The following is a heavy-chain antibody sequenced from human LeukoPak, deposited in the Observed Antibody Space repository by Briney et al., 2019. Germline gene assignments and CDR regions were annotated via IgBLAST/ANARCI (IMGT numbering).Heavy chain of an antibody. CDR2: IYSGGST. CDR1: GFTVSNNY. J-gene: IGHJ4*02. D-gene: IGHD5-18*01. Sequence: GGSLRLSCAASGFTVSNNYMSWVRQAPGKGLEWVSVIYSGGSTYYADSVKGRFTISRDNSKNTLYLQMNSLRAEDTAVYYCASRWGYSYGTDYFDYWGQGTLVTVSS. CDR3: ASRWGYSYGTDYFDY. V-gene: IGHV3-53*01.